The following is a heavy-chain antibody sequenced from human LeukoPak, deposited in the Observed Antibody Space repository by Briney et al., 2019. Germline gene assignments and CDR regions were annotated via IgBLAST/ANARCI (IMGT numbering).Heavy chain of an antibody. V-gene: IGHV3-7*01. Sequence: GGSLRLSCAASGFIFSSYWMTWVRQAPGKGLEWVANIKQDGSEKNYVDSVKGRFTISRDNAKNSLYLQMNSLRAEDTAVYYCARDQGSVAGIRGFDYWGQGTLVTVSS. D-gene: IGHD6-19*01. CDR2: IKQDGSEK. J-gene: IGHJ4*02. CDR3: ARDQGSVAGIRGFDY. CDR1: GFIFSSYW.